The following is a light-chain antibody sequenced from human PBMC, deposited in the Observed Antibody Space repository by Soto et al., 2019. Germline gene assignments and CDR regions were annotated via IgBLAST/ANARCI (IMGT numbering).Light chain of an antibody. J-gene: IGKJ4*01. CDR3: QQFNSYPLT. V-gene: IGKV1-13*02. CDR1: QGISSA. Sequence: AIQLTQSPSSLSASVGDRVTITCRASQGISSALAWYQQKPGKDPKLLIYDSSSLESEVPSRFSGSGSVTDFTLNISSLQPEDFATYYCQQFNSYPLTFGGGNKVEIK. CDR2: DSS.